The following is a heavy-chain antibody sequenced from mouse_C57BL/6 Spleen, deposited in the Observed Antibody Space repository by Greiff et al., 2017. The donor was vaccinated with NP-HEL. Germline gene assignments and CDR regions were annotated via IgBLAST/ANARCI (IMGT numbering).Heavy chain of an antibody. CDR2: IDPSDSYT. V-gene: IGHV1-69*01. CDR1: GYTFTSYW. J-gene: IGHJ4*01. Sequence: QVQLQQSGAELVMPGASVKLSCKASGYTFTSYWMHWVKQRPGHGLEWIGEIDPSDSYTNYNQKFKGKSTLTVDKSSSTAYMQLSSLTSEDSAVYYCARSYGGGAFDYWGQGTSVTVSS. D-gene: IGHD1-1*01. CDR3: ARSYGGGAFDY.